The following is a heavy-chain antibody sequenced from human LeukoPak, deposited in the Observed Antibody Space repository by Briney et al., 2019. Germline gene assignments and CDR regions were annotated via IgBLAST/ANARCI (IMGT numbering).Heavy chain of an antibody. V-gene: IGHV1-2*02. D-gene: IGHD3-9*01. J-gene: IGHJ4*02. CDR1: GYTFTGYY. CDR3: ARVSMDYDILTGYSPYSFDY. CDR2: INPNSGGT. Sequence: ASVKVSCKASGYTFTGYYIHWVRQAPGQGLEWMGWINPNSGGTNYAQKFQGRVTMTRDTSISTAYMELSRLRSDDTAVYYCARVSMDYDILTGYSPYSFDYWGQGTLVTVSS.